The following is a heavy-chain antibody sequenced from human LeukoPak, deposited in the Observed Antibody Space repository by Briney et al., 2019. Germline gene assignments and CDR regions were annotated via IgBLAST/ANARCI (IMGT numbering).Heavy chain of an antibody. Sequence: PGGSLRLSCAASGFTFSSYAMSWVRQAPGKGLEWVSAISGSGGSTYYADSVKGRFTISRDNSKNTLYLQMNSLRAEDTAVYYCAKVQDSSGYYYRGYLGYWGQGTLVTVSS. CDR2: ISGSGGST. J-gene: IGHJ4*02. CDR3: AKVQDSSGYYYRGYLGY. V-gene: IGHV3-23*01. CDR1: GFTFSSYA. D-gene: IGHD3-22*01.